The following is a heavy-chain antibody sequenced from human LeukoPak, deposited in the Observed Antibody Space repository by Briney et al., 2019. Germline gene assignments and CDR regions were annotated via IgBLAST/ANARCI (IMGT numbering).Heavy chain of an antibody. CDR2: MNPNSGNT. Sequence: ASVKVSCKASGYTFTSYDINWVRQAPGQGLEWMGWMNPNSGNTGYAQKFQGRVTMTRNTSISTAYMELSSLRSEDTAVYYCAGAKPHTPSYYYYMDVWGKGTTVTVSS. CDR1: GYTFTSYD. J-gene: IGHJ6*03. CDR3: AGAKPHTPSYYYYMDV. D-gene: IGHD1-14*01. V-gene: IGHV1-8*01.